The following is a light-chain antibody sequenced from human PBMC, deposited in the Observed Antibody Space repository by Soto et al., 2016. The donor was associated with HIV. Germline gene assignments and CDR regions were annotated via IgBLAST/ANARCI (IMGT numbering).Light chain of an antibody. J-gene: IGLJ2*01. CDR1: ALPRQY. CDR3: QSADASGTYRV. Sequence: SYELTQPLSVSVSPGQTARITCSGDALPRQYAYWYQQKPGQAPMLVISTDNERPSGIPERFSGSSSGTTVTLIISGVQAEDEADYYCQSADASGTYRVFGGGTKLTVL. V-gene: IGLV3-25*03. CDR2: TDN.